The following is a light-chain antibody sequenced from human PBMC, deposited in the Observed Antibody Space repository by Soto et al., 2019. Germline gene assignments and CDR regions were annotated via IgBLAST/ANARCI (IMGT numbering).Light chain of an antibody. CDR1: QSVSNY. CDR2: TAS. CDR3: QQSYTTPFT. V-gene: IGKV1-39*01. J-gene: IGKJ2*01. Sequence: DIQMTQSPSSLSASVGDRVTITCRASQSVSNYLNWFQHKPGRAPKLLIHTASTLRSGFPSRFSGSGSGADFTLTISSLQREDFATYYCQQSYTTPFTFGHGTELEIK.